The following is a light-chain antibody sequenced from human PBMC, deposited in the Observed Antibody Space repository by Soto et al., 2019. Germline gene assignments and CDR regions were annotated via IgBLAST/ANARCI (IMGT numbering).Light chain of an antibody. J-gene: IGLJ2*01. V-gene: IGLV2-23*01. CDR3: CSYAGSSTVV. Sequence: QSAITKPASVSGSPGQSITISCTGTSSDVGSYNLVSWYQQHPGKAPKLMIYEGSKRPSGVSNRFSGYKSGNTASLTISGLQAEDEADYYCCSYAGSSTVVFGGGTKLTVL. CDR1: SSDVGSYNL. CDR2: EGS.